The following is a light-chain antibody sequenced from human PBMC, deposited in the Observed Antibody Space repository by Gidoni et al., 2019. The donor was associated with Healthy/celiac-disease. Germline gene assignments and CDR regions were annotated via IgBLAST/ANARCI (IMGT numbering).Light chain of an antibody. V-gene: IGKV3-11*01. CDR1: QSVSSY. CDR3: QQRXL. CDR2: DAS. J-gene: IGKJ4*01. Sequence: EIVLTQSPATLSLSPGERATLSCRASQSVSSYLAWYQQKPGQAPRLLIYDASNRATGIPARFSGSGSGTDFTLTISSLEPEDFAVYYCQQRXLFGGGTKVEIK.